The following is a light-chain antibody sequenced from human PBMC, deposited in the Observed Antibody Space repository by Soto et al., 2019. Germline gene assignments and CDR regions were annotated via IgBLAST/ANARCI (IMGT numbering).Light chain of an antibody. V-gene: IGLV2-11*01. J-gene: IGLJ1*01. CDR1: SSDVGGYNY. CDR2: GVS. CDR3: QSYDLSLRNYV. Sequence: QSVLTQPRSVSGSPGQSVTISCTGSSSDVGGYNYVSWYQHHPDKVPKLIIFGVSKRPSGVPDRFSGSKSGNTASLTISGLQAEDEGDYYCQSYDLSLRNYVFGSGTKVTVL.